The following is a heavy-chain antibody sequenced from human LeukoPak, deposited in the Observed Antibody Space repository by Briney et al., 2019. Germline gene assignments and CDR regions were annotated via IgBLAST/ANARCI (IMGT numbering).Heavy chain of an antibody. Sequence: SETLSLTCTVSGGSISSGSYYWSWIRQPAGKGLEWIGRVYTSGSTNYNPSLKSRVTISVDTSKNQFSLKLNSVTAADTAVYYCARQRTEYYDFDYWGQGTLVTVSS. CDR3: ARQRTEYYDFDY. CDR2: VYTSGST. J-gene: IGHJ4*02. V-gene: IGHV4-61*02. D-gene: IGHD3-3*01. CDR1: GGSISSGSYY.